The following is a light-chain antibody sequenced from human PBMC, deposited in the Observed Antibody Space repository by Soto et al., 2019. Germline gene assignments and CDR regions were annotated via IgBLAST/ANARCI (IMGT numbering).Light chain of an antibody. CDR3: ASFRSGTILV. CDR1: SSNIGDSNF. Sequence: QSVLTQPPSVSAAPGQKVTISCSGSSSNIGDSNFISWYQHSPGKAPRLLIYQVNNRPSGVSGRFSGSKAGNTASLTISGLLDDDEADYFRASFRSGTILVFGSGTKVTVL. V-gene: IGLV2-14*01. CDR2: QVN. J-gene: IGLJ1*01.